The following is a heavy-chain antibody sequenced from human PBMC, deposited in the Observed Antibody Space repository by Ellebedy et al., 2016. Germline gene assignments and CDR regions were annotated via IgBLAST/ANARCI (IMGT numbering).Heavy chain of an antibody. J-gene: IGHJ4*02. Sequence: GESLKISXQASGYNCFCCWIGWVRQIPGKGLEWMGIIYPSDSDTRYSPSFQGQVTISADKSISTAYLQWSSLEASDTAMYYCASNADAYNYAAYYWGQGTLVTVSS. CDR2: IYPSDSDT. CDR1: GYNCFCCW. CDR3: ASNADAYNYAAYY. V-gene: IGHV5-51*01. D-gene: IGHD5-24*01.